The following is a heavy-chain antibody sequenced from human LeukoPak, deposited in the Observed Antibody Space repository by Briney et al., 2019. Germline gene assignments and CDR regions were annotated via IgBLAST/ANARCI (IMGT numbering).Heavy chain of an antibody. D-gene: IGHD3-10*01. V-gene: IGHV3-21*01. CDR1: GFTFSSYG. CDR2: ISSSSSYI. CDR3: ARWYGSGSTLDY. J-gene: IGHJ4*02. Sequence: PGGSLRLSCAASGFTFSSYGMNWVRQAPGKGLEWVSSISSSSSYIYYADSVKGRFTISRDNAKNSLYLQMNSLRAEDTAVYYCARWYGSGSTLDYWGQGTLVTVSS.